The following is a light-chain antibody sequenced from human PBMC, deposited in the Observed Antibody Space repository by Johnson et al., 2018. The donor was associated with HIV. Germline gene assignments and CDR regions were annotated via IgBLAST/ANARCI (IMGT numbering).Light chain of an antibody. J-gene: IGLJ1*01. V-gene: IGLV1-51*01. Sequence: QSVLTQPPSVSAAPGQKVTISCSGISSKIGNNYVSWYQHLPGAAPKLLIYDNNKRPSGIPDRFSDSKSGTSATLGITGLQTGDEADYYCAIWSGSLNIGTGTKVTVL. CDR1: SSKIGNNY. CDR2: DNN. CDR3: AIWSGSLN.